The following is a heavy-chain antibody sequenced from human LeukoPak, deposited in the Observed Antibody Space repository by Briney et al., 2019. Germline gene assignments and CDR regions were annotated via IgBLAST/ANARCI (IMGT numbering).Heavy chain of an antibody. CDR1: GAFVLSGGHY. CDR3: TKDLRADDGPLGFDP. V-gene: IGHV4-31*03. D-gene: IGHD3-16*01. CDR2: IHSSGTT. Sequence: SETLSLTCTVSGAFVLSGGHYGRWIRKHPGQGLEWIGYIHSSGTTKYKPSLKSRAFISLDASKNQYSLRLTSVTAADTAVYYCTKDLRADDGPLGFDPWGQGTLVTVSS. J-gene: IGHJ5*02.